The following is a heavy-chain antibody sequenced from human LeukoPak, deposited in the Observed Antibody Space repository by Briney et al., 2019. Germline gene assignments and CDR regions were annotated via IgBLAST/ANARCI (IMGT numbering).Heavy chain of an antibody. D-gene: IGHD3-3*01. J-gene: IGHJ4*02. CDR1: GGSFSGYY. Sequence: PSETLSLTCAVYGGSFSGYYWSWIRQPPGKGLEWIGNIYYSGRTYYNPSLKSRVTISVDTSKNQFSLKLSSVTAADTAVYYCARRFGYYFDYWGQGTLVTVSS. V-gene: IGHV4-34*01. CDR3: ARRFGYYFDY. CDR2: IYYSGRT.